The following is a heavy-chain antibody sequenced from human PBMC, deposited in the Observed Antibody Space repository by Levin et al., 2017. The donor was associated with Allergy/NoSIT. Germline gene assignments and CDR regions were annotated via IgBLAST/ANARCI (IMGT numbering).Heavy chain of an antibody. V-gene: IGHV3-7*01. J-gene: IGHJ4*02. CDR2: IKEEGIEK. CDR3: ARYDITGHAIDY. D-gene: IGHD1-20*01. CDR1: GFTFSGYW. Sequence: QSGGSLRLSCAASGFTFSGYWMSWVRQAPGKGLEWVANIKEEGIEKYNVDSVRGRFTISRDNAKNSLSLQMNSLGAEDTAVYYCARYDITGHAIDYWGQGTLVTVFS.